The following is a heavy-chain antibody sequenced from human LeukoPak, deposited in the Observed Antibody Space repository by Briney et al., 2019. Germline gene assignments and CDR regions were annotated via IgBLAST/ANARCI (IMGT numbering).Heavy chain of an antibody. CDR2: IKSKTDGGTT. CDR1: GFTFSNAW. Sequence: GGSLRLSCAASGFTFSNAWMSWVRQAPGKGLEWVGRIKSKTDGGTTDYAAPVKGRFTISRDKSKTTLYLQMNSLRVEDTAVYYCAKVRAGWCFDYWGQGTLVTVSS. J-gene: IGHJ4*02. CDR3: AKVRAGWCFDY. V-gene: IGHV3-15*01. D-gene: IGHD6-19*01.